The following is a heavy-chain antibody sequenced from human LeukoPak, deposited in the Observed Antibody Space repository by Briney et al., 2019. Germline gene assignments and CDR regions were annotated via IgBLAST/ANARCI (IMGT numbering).Heavy chain of an antibody. J-gene: IGHJ6*02. V-gene: IGHV3-74*01. CDR2: INSDGSST. CDR3: ARDGVVVVVAKGYYYGMDV. Sequence: GGSLRLSCAASGFTFSSYWMHWVRQAPGKGLVWVSRINSDGSSTSYADSVKGRFTISRDNAKNTLYLQMNSLRAEDTAVYYCARDGVVVVVAKGYYYGMDVWGQGTTVTVSS. CDR1: GFTFSSYW. D-gene: IGHD2-15*01.